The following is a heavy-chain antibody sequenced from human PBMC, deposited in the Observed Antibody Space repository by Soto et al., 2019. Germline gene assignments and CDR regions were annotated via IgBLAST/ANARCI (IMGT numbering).Heavy chain of an antibody. CDR1: GFSFSSYD. CDR2: VSRNGINT. CDR3: GITYYEVDV. J-gene: IGHJ6*04. D-gene: IGHD3-3*01. Sequence: EEQLVQSGGGLVQPGGSLRLSCAASGFSFSSYDLFWVRQAPGKGLEYVSAVSRNGINTYYANSVKGRFTISRDNSKNIMYLQMGSRRAEEMAVYDCGITYYEVDVWGKGTAVIVSS. V-gene: IGHV3-64*01.